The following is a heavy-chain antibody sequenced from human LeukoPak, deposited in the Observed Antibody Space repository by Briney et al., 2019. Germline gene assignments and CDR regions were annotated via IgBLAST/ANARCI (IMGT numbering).Heavy chain of an antibody. CDR3: ARDRPDSSSWYFDY. Sequence: PSETLSLTCAVSGGSISSSNWWSWVRQPPGKGLEWIGEIYHSGSTNYNPSLKSRVTISVDTSKNQFSLKLSSVTAADTAVYYCARDRPDSSSWYFDYWGQGTLVTVSS. D-gene: IGHD6-13*01. CDR2: IYHSGST. CDR1: GGSISSSNW. V-gene: IGHV4-4*02. J-gene: IGHJ4*02.